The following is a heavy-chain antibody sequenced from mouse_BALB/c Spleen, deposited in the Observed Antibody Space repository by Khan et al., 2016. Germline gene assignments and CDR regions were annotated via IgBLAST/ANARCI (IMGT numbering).Heavy chain of an antibody. D-gene: IGHD2-4*01. Sequence: QVQLQQSGAELARPGASVKLSCKAAGYTFTTYWMQWVKQRPGQGLEWIGAIYPGDGDTRYTQKFKGKATLTADKSSSTAYMQLSSLASDDSAVSYCARGNSYYDYDYWGQGTTLTVSS. J-gene: IGHJ2*01. V-gene: IGHV1-87*01. CDR2: IYPGDGDT. CDR1: GYTFTTYW. CDR3: ARGNSYYDYDY.